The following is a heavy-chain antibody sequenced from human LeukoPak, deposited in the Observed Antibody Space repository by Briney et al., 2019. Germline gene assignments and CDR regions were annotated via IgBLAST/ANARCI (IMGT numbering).Heavy chain of an antibody. CDR3: AIDGYRSYYYYMGV. Sequence: GGSLRLSCAASGFTFSSYDMNWVRQAPGKGLEWISFITGSGRSKYYADSVEGRFTISRDNAKTTLFLQMDSLRVEDTAVYYCAIDGYRSYYYYMGVWGEGAAVTVSS. J-gene: IGHJ6*03. CDR2: ITGSGRSK. D-gene: IGHD6-19*01. V-gene: IGHV3-48*03. CDR1: GFTFSSYD.